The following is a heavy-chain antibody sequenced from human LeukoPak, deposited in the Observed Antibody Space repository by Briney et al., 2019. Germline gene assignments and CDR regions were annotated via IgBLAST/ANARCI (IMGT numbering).Heavy chain of an antibody. J-gene: IGHJ4*02. CDR2: ISYDGSNK. CDR1: GFTFSSYA. Sequence: GGSLRLSCAASGFTFSSYAMHWVRQASGKGLEWVAVISYDGSNKYYADSVKGRFTISRDNSKNTLYLQMNSLRAEDTAVYYCARDLRYYFDYWGQGTLVTVSS. V-gene: IGHV3-30-3*01. CDR3: ARDLRYYFDY.